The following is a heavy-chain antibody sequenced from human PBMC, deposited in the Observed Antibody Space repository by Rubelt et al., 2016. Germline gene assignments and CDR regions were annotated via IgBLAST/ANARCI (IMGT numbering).Heavy chain of an antibody. CDR1: GFTFSSYA. CDR2: IKQDGTEK. Sequence: VQLVESGGGVVQPGRSLRLSCAASGFTFSSYAMHWVRQAPGKGLEWVAKIKQDGTEKYYVDSVKGRFTISRDNAKNSLFLQMTSLKAEDSAVYYCASARGGRYGDAFGMWGQGTVVTVSS. V-gene: IGHV3-7*01. J-gene: IGHJ3*02. D-gene: IGHD3-16*02. CDR3: ASARGGRYGDAFGM.